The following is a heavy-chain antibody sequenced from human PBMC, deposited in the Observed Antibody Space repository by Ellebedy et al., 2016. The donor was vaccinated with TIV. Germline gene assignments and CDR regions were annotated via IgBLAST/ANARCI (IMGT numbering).Heavy chain of an antibody. J-gene: IGHJ4*02. D-gene: IGHD6-19*01. CDR3: VRGRIGVAEFGH. CDR2: IDHSGTT. V-gene: IGHV4-34*01. CDR1: VGSFNDYF. Sequence: SETLSLXXAVYVGSFNDYFWTRIRQAPGKGLEWIGEIDHSGTTNYNPSLKSRVTISVDTSKNQFSLKLTSVTTADTAVYYCVRGRIGVAEFGHWGQGILVTVSS.